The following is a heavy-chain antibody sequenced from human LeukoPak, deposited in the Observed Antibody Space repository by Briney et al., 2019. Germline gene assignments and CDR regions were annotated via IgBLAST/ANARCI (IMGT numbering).Heavy chain of an antibody. D-gene: IGHD3-3*01. CDR3: ARRNSYYDFWSGYPPGAFDI. Sequence: PSETLSLTCTVSGGSISSSSYYWGWIRQPPGKGLEWIGSIYYSGSTYYNPSLRSRVTISVDTSKNQFSLKLSSVTAADTAVYYCARRNSYYDFWSGYPPGAFDIWGQGTMVTVSS. CDR2: IYYSGST. J-gene: IGHJ3*02. CDR1: GGSISSSSYY. V-gene: IGHV4-39*01.